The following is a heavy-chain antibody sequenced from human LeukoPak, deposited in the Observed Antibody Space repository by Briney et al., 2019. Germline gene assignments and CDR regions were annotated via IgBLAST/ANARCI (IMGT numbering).Heavy chain of an antibody. V-gene: IGHV4-4*07. Sequence: SETLSFTCTVSGGSISLSFWSWLRQPAGKGLEWVGRLYPSGRTENNPSLKSRVSISLDAPKSQFSLRLTSVTAADTAVYFCARDAGSGWYYFDSWGQGTRVTVSS. J-gene: IGHJ4*02. D-gene: IGHD6-19*01. CDR3: ARDAGSGWYYFDS. CDR2: LYPSGRT. CDR1: GGSISLSF.